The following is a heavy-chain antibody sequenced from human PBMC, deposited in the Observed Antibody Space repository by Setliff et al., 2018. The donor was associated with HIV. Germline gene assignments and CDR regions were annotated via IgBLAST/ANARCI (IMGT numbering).Heavy chain of an antibody. D-gene: IGHD6-19*01. J-gene: IGHJ4*02. CDR1: GGSISSSSYY. CDR2: IYYSGRT. V-gene: IGHV4-39*01. CDR3: ATMGRRGWFIDY. Sequence: PSETLSLTCTVPGGSISSSSYYWGWIRQPPGKGLEWIGSIYYSGRTYYNPSLKSRVTTSVEKSKNQFSLKLSSVTAADTAVYYCATMGRRGWFIDYWGQGTPVTVSS.